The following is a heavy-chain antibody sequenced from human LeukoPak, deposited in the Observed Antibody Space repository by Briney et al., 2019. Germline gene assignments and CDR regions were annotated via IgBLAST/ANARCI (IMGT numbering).Heavy chain of an antibody. CDR3: AKKNGLDY. V-gene: IGHV3-7*01. CDR2: INQDGSEK. J-gene: IGHJ4*02. CDR1: GFTFSSYS. Sequence: PGGSLTLSCAASGFTFSSYSMNWVRQAPGKGLEWVANINQDGSEKYYVDSVKGRFTISRNNAKNSLYLQMNSLRAEDTAVYWCAKKNGLDYWGQGTLVTVSS.